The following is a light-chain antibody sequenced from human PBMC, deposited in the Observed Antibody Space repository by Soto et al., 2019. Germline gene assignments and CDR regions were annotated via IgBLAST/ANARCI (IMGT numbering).Light chain of an antibody. Sequence: QSVLTQPHSASGSPGESVTMSCSGTSRDVGGYVYVSWFQQHPGKAPKLIIFEVNKRPSGVPDRFSGSRSGNTASLTVSGLQLEDEADYYCSSYAGGNKMVFGGGTKLTVL. V-gene: IGLV2-8*01. CDR3: SSYAGGNKMV. CDR2: EVN. CDR1: SRDVGGYVY. J-gene: IGLJ2*01.